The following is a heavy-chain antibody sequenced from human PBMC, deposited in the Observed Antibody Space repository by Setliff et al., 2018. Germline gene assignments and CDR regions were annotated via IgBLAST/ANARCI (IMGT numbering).Heavy chain of an antibody. D-gene: IGHD3-22*01. J-gene: IGHJ4*02. Sequence: LSLTCTVSGGSISSGGYYWSWIRQHPGKGLEWIGRIYTSGSTNYNPSLKSRVTISVDTSKNQFSLKLSSVTAADTAVYYCARGAGWCCDSSGYYYDYWGQGTLVTVSS. CDR3: ARGAGWCCDSSGYYYDY. V-gene: IGHV4-61*02. CDR2: IYTSGST. CDR1: GGSISSGGYY.